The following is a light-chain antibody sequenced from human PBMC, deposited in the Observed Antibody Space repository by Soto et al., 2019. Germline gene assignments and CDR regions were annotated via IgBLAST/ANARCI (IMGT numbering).Light chain of an antibody. CDR1: QGISNA. CDR2: DAS. CDR3: QQFNSFPLT. V-gene: IGKV1-13*02. J-gene: IGKJ4*01. Sequence: AMPLTESPSSLSASVGDRVTITCRASQGISNALAWYHQKPGKAPKLLIYDASSLDSGSPSRFSGSGSGTDFTLTISSLQPEDFAPHYCQQFNSFPLTFGGGTKVEIK.